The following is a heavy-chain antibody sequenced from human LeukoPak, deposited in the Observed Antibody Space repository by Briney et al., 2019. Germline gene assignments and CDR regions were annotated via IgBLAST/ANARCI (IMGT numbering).Heavy chain of an antibody. CDR1: GFSFSSYT. D-gene: IGHD3-16*02. V-gene: IGHV3-64D*06. CDR2: ISSNGVNT. Sequence: PGGSLRLSCSASGFSFSSYTMHWVRQAPGKGLEYVSGISSNGVNTYYPDSVKGRFTISRDNSKNTLYLQMSSLRPEGTAFYSCVKGDRYTSCGLDYWGQGTLVSVSS. CDR3: VKGDRYTSCGLDY. J-gene: IGHJ4*02.